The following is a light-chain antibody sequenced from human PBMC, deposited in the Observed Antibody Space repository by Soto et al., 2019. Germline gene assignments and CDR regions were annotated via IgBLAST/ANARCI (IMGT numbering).Light chain of an antibody. CDR3: QQSYSTPLST. J-gene: IGKJ2*01. CDR1: QSISSY. CDR2: AAS. Sequence: DIQMTQSPSSLSASVGDRVTITCRASQSISSYLNWYQQKPGKAPKLLIYAASSLQSGVPSRFSGSGAGTGFTLTNSSLNTEDVATYDCQQSYSTPLSTFGQGTKLEI. V-gene: IGKV1-39*01.